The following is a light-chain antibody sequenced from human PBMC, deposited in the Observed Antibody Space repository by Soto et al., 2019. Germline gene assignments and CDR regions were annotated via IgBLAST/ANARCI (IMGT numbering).Light chain of an antibody. Sequence: QSSLTQPPSVSGAPGQRVTISCTGNNSNLGAGYDVHWYQQLPGAAPKLVVFGNRNRPSGVPERFSGSKSGTSASLAITGLQAEDEADYYCQAYDYSLTAFVFGGGTKLTVL. V-gene: IGLV1-40*01. CDR1: NSNLGAGYD. CDR2: GNR. J-gene: IGLJ3*02. CDR3: QAYDYSLTAFV.